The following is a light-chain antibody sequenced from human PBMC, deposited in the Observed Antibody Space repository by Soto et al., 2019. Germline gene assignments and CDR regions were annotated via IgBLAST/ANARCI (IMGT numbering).Light chain of an antibody. CDR1: QSVSSN. CDR3: QQYNNWPPYT. V-gene: IGKV3-15*01. J-gene: IGKJ2*01. Sequence: EIVMTQSPATLPVSPGERATLSCRASQSVSSNLAWYQKKPGQAPRLLIYAAFTRATGIPARFSGSGSGTEFTLTISSLQSEDFAVYYCQQYNNWPPYTFGQGTKLEIK. CDR2: AAF.